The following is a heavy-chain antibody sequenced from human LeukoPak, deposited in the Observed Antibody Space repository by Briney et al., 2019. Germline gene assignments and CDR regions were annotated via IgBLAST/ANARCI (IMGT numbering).Heavy chain of an antibody. CDR1: GGSNSSYY. J-gene: IGHJ6*03. D-gene: IGHD3-16*01. CDR2: IYYSGST. CDR3: ARDGAHKNHYYSYYYMDV. Sequence: PSETLSLTCTVSGGSNSSYYWTWIRQPPGKGLEWIGYIYYSGSTNYNPSLKSRVTISLDASKNQFSLKLSSVTAADTAVYYCARDGAHKNHYYSYYYMDVWGKGTTVTVSS. V-gene: IGHV4-59*01.